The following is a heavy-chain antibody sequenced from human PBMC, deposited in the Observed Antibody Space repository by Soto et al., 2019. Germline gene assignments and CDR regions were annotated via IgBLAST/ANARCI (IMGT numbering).Heavy chain of an antibody. D-gene: IGHD6-19*01. Sequence: ASVKVSCKASGGTFSSYAISWVRQAPGQGLEWMGGIIPIFGTAYYAQKFQGRVTMTTDKSTNTVYMELRSLRSDDTAVYYCAREWDNKSEHSSGWYDDFWGQGTLVTVSS. CDR3: AREWDNKSEHSSGWYDDF. J-gene: IGHJ4*02. V-gene: IGHV1-69*05. CDR2: IIPIFGTA. CDR1: GGTFSSYA.